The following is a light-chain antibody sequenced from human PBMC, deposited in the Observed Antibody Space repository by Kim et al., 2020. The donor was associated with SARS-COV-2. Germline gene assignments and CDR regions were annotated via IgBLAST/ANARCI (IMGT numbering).Light chain of an antibody. CDR3: QQYGGSPLFI. J-gene: IGKJ3*01. CDR2: GAS. V-gene: IGKV3-20*01. Sequence: EIVLTQSPGTLSLSPGERATLSCRASQTVTNNYLAWYQQKPGQAPRLLIYGASTRATGIPDRFSGSGSGTDFTLTISRLEPEDFTVYFCQQYGGSPLFIFGPGTKVDIK. CDR1: QTVTNNY.